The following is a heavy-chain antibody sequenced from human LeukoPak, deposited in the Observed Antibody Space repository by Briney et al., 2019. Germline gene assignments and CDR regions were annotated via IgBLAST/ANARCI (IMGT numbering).Heavy chain of an antibody. CDR2: INPSGGST. D-gene: IGHD3-10*01. CDR1: GYTFTSYY. J-gene: IGHJ5*02. CDR3: ARGLPIYYYGSGSHFDP. V-gene: IGHV1-46*01. Sequence: ASVKVSCQASGYTFTSYYMHWVRPAPGQGLEWMGIINPSGGSTSYAQKFQGRVTMTRDTSTSTVYMELSSLRSEDTAVYYCARGLPIYYYGSGSHFDPWGQGTLVTVSS.